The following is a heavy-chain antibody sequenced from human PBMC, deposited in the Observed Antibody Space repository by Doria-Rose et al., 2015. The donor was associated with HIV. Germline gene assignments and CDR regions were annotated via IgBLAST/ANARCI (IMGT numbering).Heavy chain of an antibody. Sequence: QITLKESGPVLVKPTETLTLTCTVSGVSLSSPGMGVSWIRQPPGTALEWLVNIFPDDERSYKSSLKSRLTMSRCTSNSQVVLTMTDMDPVDTATYYCARIKSSRWYHKYYFDFWGQGTLVIVSA. CDR3: ARIKSSRWYHKYYFDF. D-gene: IGHD6-13*01. V-gene: IGHV2-26*01. CDR2: IFPDDER. CDR1: GVSLSSPGMG. J-gene: IGHJ4*02.